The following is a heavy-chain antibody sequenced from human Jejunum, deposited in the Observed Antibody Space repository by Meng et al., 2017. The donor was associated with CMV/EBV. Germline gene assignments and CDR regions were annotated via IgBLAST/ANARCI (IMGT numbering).Heavy chain of an antibody. V-gene: IGHV4-59*01. CDR2: IHHSGTT. J-gene: IGHJ5*02. CDR1: SIRPYW. CDR3: ARDSYHYGSSTYNWFDP. D-gene: IGHD3-10*01. Sequence: SIRPYWWSWIRQSPGTGLEWIGYIHHSGTTNHNPSLRSRVIMSVDTSNNQFSLKLTSVTAADTAVYYCARDSYHYGSSTYNWFDPWGQGILVTVSS.